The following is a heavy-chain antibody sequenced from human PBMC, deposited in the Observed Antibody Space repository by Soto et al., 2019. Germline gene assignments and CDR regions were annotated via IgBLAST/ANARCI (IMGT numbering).Heavy chain of an antibody. CDR1: GGTFSSYA. J-gene: IGHJ6*02. CDR2: IIPISGTA. V-gene: IGHV1-69*12. Sequence: QVQLVQSGAEVKKPGSSVKVSCKASGGTFSSYAISWVRQAPGQGLEWMGGIIPISGTANYAQKFQGRVTITAEETTSTFYMELSSLRSEDTAVYYCAREGGSGSYRYYGMDVWGQGTTVTDSS. D-gene: IGHD3-10*01. CDR3: AREGGSGSYRYYGMDV.